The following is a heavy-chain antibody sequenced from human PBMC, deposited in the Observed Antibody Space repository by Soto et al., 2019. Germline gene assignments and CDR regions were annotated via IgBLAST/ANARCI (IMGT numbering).Heavy chain of an antibody. V-gene: IGHV2-70*11. CDR1: GFSLSTSGMC. Sequence: GSGPTLVNPTQTLTLTCTFSGFSLSTSGMCVSWIRQPPGKALEWLARIDWDDDKYYSTSLKTRLTISKDTSKNQVVLTMTNMDPVDTATYYCARMSSITILGPSTGYFDYWGQGTLVTVSS. J-gene: IGHJ4*02. CDR2: IDWDDDK. D-gene: IGHD3-3*01. CDR3: ARMSSITILGPSTGYFDY.